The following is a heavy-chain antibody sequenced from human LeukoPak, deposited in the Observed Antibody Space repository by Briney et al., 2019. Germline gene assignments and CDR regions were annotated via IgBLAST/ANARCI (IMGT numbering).Heavy chain of an antibody. D-gene: IGHD3-16*01. J-gene: IGHJ6*03. CDR3: ARQVGRGTQIYYLDV. Sequence: PSETLSLTCTVSGGSISSGVYYWTWIRQPAGKGLEWIGRMYSSGSTNYNPSLKSRVTISVDTSKNQFSLRLSSVTAADTAVYYRARQVGRGTQIYYLDVWGRGTTVTVSS. CDR1: GGSISSGVYY. CDR2: MYSSGST. V-gene: IGHV4-61*02.